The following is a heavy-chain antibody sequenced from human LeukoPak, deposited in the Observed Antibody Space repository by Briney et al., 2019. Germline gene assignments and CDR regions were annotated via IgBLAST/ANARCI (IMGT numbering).Heavy chain of an antibody. CDR2: IIPIFGTA. J-gene: IGHJ4*02. CDR1: GGTFSSYA. CDR3: ASGGNQPLEHGY. Sequence: ASVKVSCTASGGTFSSYAISWVRQAPGQGLEWMGGIIPIFGTANYAQKFQGRVTITADESTSTAYMELSSLRSEDTAVYYCASGGNQPLEHGYWGQGTLVTVSS. V-gene: IGHV1-69*13. D-gene: IGHD1/OR15-1a*01.